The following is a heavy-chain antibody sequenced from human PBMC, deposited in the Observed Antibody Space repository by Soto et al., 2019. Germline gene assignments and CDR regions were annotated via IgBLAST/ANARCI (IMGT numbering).Heavy chain of an antibody. CDR1: GGSISSSSYC. J-gene: IGHJ6*02. CDR2: IYYSGST. V-gene: IGHV4-39*01. D-gene: IGHD6-6*01. CDR3: ARRLSDSSSSYYYYGMDL. Sequence: PSETLSLTCTVSGGSISSSSYCWGWIRQPPGKGLEWIGSIYYSGSTYYNPSLKSRVTISVDTSKNQFSLKLSSVTAADTAAYYCARRLSDSSSSYYYYGMDLWGQGSKVTVSS.